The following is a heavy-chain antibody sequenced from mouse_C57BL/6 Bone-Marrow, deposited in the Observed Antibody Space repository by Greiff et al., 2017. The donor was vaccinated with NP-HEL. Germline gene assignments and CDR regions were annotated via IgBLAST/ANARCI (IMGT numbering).Heavy chain of an antibody. CDR2: IYPGGGYT. CDR3: ARNDGSSFYYAMDY. V-gene: IGHV1-63*01. D-gene: IGHD1-1*01. J-gene: IGHJ4*01. Sequence: QVQLQQSGAELVRPGTSVKMSCKASGYTFPNYWIGWAKQRPGHGLEWIGDIYPGGGYTNYNEKFKGKATLTADKSSSTAYMQFSSLTSEDSAIYYCARNDGSSFYYAMDYWGQGTSVTVSS. CDR1: GYTFPNYW.